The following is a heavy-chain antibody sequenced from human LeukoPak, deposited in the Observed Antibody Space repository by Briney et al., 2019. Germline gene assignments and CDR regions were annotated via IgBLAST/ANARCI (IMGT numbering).Heavy chain of an antibody. D-gene: IGHD3-16*01. CDR2: ISSSSSYI. V-gene: IGHV3-21*01. J-gene: IGHJ4*02. CDR1: GFTFSSYA. Sequence: GGSLRLSCAASGFTFSSYAMSWVRQAPGKGLEWVSSISSSSSYIYYADSVKGRFTISRDNAKNSLYLQMNSLRAEDTAVYYCARDYDGSWDFDYWGQGTLVTVSS. CDR3: ARDYDGSWDFDY.